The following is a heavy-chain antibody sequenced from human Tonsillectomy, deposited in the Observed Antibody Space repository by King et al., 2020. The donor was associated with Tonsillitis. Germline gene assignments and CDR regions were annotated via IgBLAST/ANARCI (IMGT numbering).Heavy chain of an antibody. V-gene: IGHV3-9*01. CDR2: ISWNSGSI. Sequence: VQLVESGGGLVQPGRSLRLSCAASGFTFDDYAMHWVRQAPGKGLEWVSGISWNSGSIGYADSVKGRFTISRDNAKNSLYLQMNSLRAEDTALYYCAKDLVGTHFTVAYDYWGQGTLVTVSS. CDR1: GFTFDDYA. J-gene: IGHJ4*02. CDR3: AKDLVGTHFTVAYDY. D-gene: IGHD4-23*01.